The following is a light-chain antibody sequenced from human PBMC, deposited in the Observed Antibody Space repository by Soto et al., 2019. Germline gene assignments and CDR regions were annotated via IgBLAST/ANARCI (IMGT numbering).Light chain of an antibody. CDR3: HQYDTLPLT. V-gene: IGKV1-33*01. Sequence: DIQMTQSPSSLSASVGDRVTITCQASQAISTYLNWYQQKPGKAPKLLIYDASNLETGVPSRFRGSGSGTDFTFTISSLQPEDFATYYCHQYDTLPLTFGGGTKVEIK. J-gene: IGKJ4*01. CDR2: DAS. CDR1: QAISTY.